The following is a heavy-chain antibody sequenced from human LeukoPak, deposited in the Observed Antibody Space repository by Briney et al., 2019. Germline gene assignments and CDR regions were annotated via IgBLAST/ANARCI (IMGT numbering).Heavy chain of an antibody. D-gene: IGHD6-6*01. Sequence: ASVKVSCKALGYTFRSYDISWVRQAPGQGLEWMGRVSAYSGNTDYAEKFEDRVTMTRDRSTSTVYMELRRLRSDDTATYYCAREVGSSSWSSTADWFDPWGQGTRVIVSS. CDR3: AREVGSSSWSSTADWFDP. J-gene: IGHJ5*01. CDR1: GYTFRSYD. CDR2: VSAYSGNT. V-gene: IGHV1-18*01.